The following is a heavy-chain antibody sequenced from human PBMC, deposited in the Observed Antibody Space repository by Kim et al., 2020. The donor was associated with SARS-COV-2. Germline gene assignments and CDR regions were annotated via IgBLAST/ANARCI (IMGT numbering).Heavy chain of an antibody. D-gene: IGHD3-3*01. CDR3: ASQRITIFGVSSVVSDV. J-gene: IGHJ6*04. Sequence: LKSRVTISVDTSKNQFSLKLSSVTAADTAVYYCASQRITIFGVSSVVSDVWGKGTTVTVSS. V-gene: IGHV4-31*02.